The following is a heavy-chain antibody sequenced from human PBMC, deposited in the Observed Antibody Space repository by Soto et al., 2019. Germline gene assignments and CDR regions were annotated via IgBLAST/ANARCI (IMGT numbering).Heavy chain of an antibody. D-gene: IGHD1-26*01. V-gene: IGHV3-30*18. CDR3: AKDWRWETLNYGMNV. Sequence: PGGSLRLSCAASGFTFSSYGMHWVRQAPGKGLEWVAVISYDGSNKYYADSVKGRFTISRDNSMNTLYLQMNSLRAEDTAVYYCAKDWRWETLNYGMNVWGQGTTVTVSS. CDR1: GFTFSSYG. J-gene: IGHJ6*02. CDR2: ISYDGSNK.